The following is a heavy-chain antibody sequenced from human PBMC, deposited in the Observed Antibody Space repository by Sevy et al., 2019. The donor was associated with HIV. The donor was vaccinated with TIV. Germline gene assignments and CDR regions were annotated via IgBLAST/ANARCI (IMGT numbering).Heavy chain of an antibody. Sequence: GGSLRLSCAASGFPFSGYAMTWVRQAPGKGLEWVSAISGSGGSTYYADSVKSRFSISRDNSKNTLYLQMSSLRAEDTAVYFCAKGSVYDTSGYYYTLVAFDYWGQGTPVTVSS. V-gene: IGHV3-23*01. J-gene: IGHJ4*02. CDR2: ISGSGGST. CDR1: GFPFSGYA. D-gene: IGHD3-22*01. CDR3: AKGSVYDTSGYYYTLVAFDY.